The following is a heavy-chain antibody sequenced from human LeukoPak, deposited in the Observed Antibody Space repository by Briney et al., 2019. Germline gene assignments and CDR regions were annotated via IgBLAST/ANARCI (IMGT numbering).Heavy chain of an antibody. CDR3: GRVLRYCSGGNCYSGGLGYMDV. CDR2: MNPNSGNT. J-gene: IGHJ6*03. V-gene: IGHV1-8*01. D-gene: IGHD2-15*01. Sequence: ASVKVSCKASVYTFTSYDINWVRQATGQGLEWMGWMNPNSGNTGYAQKFQARVTITNNTSIRTASMQLRSLRYEDTAVYYCGRVLRYCSGGNCYSGGLGYMDVWGKGTTVTISS. CDR1: VYTFTSYD.